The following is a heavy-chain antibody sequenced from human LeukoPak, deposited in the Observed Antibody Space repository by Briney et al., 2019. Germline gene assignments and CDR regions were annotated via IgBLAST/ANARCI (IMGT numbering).Heavy chain of an antibody. CDR1: GGTFSSYA. V-gene: IGHV1-69*13. Sequence: SVKVSCKASGGTFSSYAISWVRQAPGQGLEWMGGIIPIFGTANYAQKFQGRVTITADESTSTAYMELSSLRSEDTAVYYCARERPTRGLRFLADAFDIWGQGTMVTVSS. J-gene: IGHJ3*02. D-gene: IGHD3-3*01. CDR2: IIPIFGTA. CDR3: ARERPTRGLRFLADAFDI.